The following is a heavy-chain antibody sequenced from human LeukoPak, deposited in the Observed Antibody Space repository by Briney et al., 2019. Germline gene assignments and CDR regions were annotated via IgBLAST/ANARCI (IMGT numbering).Heavy chain of an antibody. Sequence: ASVKVSCKPSGYTFTSYDINWVRQATGQGVEWMGWMNPNSGNTGYAQKFQGRVTMTRNTSISTAYMELSSLRSEDTAVYYCARSEIYDYVWGSYRYNYYYYYMDVWGKGTTVTVSS. CDR3: ARSEIYDYVWGSYRYNYYYYYMDV. J-gene: IGHJ6*03. CDR1: GYTFTSYD. V-gene: IGHV1-8*01. D-gene: IGHD3-16*02. CDR2: MNPNSGNT.